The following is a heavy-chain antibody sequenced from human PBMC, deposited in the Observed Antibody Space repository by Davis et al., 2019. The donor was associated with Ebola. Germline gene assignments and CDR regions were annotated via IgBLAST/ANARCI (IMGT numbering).Heavy chain of an antibody. Sequence: PSATLSPTCTLPGASLSLYYWSWIRQTPGKGLEWIGYVYYTGTTSYNPSLKSRVTISLDPSRNQFSLILTSVSAADTAIYYCARAGGQGGGTLRFWSQGTLVTVSS. CDR1: GASLSLYY. CDR3: ARAGGQGGGTLRF. V-gene: IGHV4-59*01. J-gene: IGHJ4*02. D-gene: IGHD2-15*01. CDR2: VYYTGTT.